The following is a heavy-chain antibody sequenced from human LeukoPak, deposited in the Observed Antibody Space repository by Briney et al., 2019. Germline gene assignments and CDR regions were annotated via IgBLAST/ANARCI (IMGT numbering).Heavy chain of an antibody. V-gene: IGHV1-18*01. CDR2: ISAYNGNT. CDR1: EYSFSSYG. J-gene: IGHJ3*02. D-gene: IGHD2-2*02. CDR3: ARDLVVPAAIGTDAFDI. Sequence: ASVKVSCKASEYSFSSYGISWVRQAPGQGLEWMGWISAYNGNTNYAQKLQGRVTMTTDTSTSTAYMELRSLRSDDTAVYYCARDLVVPAAIGTDAFDIWGQGTMVTVSS.